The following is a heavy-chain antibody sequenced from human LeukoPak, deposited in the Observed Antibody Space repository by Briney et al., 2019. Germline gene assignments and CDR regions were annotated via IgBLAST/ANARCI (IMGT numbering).Heavy chain of an antibody. V-gene: IGHV7-4-1*02. CDR1: GYTFTSYA. CDR3: ARELWEPPDVAFDY. D-gene: IGHD1-26*01. Sequence: ASVKVSCKASGYTFTSYAMNWVRQSPGQGLEWMGWINTNTGNPTYAQGFTGRFVFSLDTSVSTAYLQISSLKAEDTAVYYCARELWEPPDVAFDYWGQGTLVTVSS. J-gene: IGHJ4*02. CDR2: INTNTGNP.